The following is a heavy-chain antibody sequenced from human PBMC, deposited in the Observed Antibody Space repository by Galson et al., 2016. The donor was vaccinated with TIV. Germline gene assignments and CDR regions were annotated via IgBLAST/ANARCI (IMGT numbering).Heavy chain of an antibody. J-gene: IGHJ4*02. D-gene: IGHD2-21*02. V-gene: IGHV3-20*01. CDR1: GFIFDDYD. CDR2: TNWNGGST. Sequence: SLRLSCAASGFIFDDYDMTWIRQVPGKGLEWVADTNWNGGSTGYADSVKGRFTSSRDNAKNSLYLDVNSLRTEDTALYHCARVRSCGGDCYCFDYWGQGTLVTVSS. CDR3: ARVRSCGGDCYCFDY.